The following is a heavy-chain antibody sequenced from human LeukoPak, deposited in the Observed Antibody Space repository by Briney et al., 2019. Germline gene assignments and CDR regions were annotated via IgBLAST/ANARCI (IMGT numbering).Heavy chain of an antibody. CDR1: GGSITNYY. CDR3: ARGPIYCSGGSCYLSYYYYYYMDV. V-gene: IGHV4-59*01. CDR2: IYYSGST. D-gene: IGHD2-15*01. J-gene: IGHJ6*03. Sequence: SETLSLTCTVSGGSITNYYWSWIRQPPGKGLEWIGYIYYSGSTNYNPSLKSRVTISVDTSKNQFSLKLSSVTAADTAVYYCARGPIYCSGGSCYLSYYYYYYMDVWGKGTTVTVSS.